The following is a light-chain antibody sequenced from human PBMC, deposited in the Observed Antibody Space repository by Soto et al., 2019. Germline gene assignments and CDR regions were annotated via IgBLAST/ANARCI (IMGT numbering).Light chain of an antibody. V-gene: IGLV1-40*01. CDR3: SSFTGSDNP. CDR2: EVS. Sequence: QAVVTQPPSVSGAPGQRVTISCTGSSSNIGAGYDVHWYQQYPGKAPKLIIYEVSQRPSGVPDRFSGSKSGNTASLTVSGLQLEDEADYYCSSFTGSDNPFGGGTKLTVL. CDR1: SSNIGAGYD. J-gene: IGLJ2*01.